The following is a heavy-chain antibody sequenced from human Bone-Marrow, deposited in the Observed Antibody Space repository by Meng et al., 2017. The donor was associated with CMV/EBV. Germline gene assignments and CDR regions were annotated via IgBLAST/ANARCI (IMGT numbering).Heavy chain of an antibody. Sequence: GSVKVTCKATGYTFTGYYMHWVRQATGQGLEWMGIINPSGGSTSYAKKFQGRVSKTRETSTSTVYMALSSLRSEDTAVYYCARDPIAVAADCGFDIWGQGTMVTVSS. CDR2: INPSGGST. CDR3: ARDPIAVAADCGFDI. J-gene: IGHJ3*02. V-gene: IGHV1-46*01. CDR1: GYTFTGYY. D-gene: IGHD6-19*01.